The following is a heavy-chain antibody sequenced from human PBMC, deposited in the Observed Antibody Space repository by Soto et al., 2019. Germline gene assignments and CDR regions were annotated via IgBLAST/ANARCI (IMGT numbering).Heavy chain of an antibody. CDR3: ATLQAHGWDPLDY. V-gene: IGHV3-21*01. J-gene: IGHJ4*02. D-gene: IGHD6-19*01. CDR1: GFTFSSYS. Sequence: EVQLVESGGGLVKPGGSLRLSCAASGFTFSSYSMNWVRQAPGKGLEWVSSISSSSSYIYYADSVKGRFTISRDNAKNSLYLQMNSLRAKDTAVYYCATLQAHGWDPLDYWGQGTLVTVSS. CDR2: ISSSSSYI.